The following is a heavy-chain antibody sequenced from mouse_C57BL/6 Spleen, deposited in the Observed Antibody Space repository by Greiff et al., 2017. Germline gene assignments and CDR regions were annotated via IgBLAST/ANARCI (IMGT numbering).Heavy chain of an antibody. CDR2: IHPSDSDT. J-gene: IGHJ4*01. V-gene: IGHV1-74*01. D-gene: IGHD3-3*01. Sequence: QVQLQQPGAELVKPGASVKVSCKASGYTFTSYWMHWVKQRPGQGLEWIGRIHPSDSDTNYNQKFKGTATLTVDTSSSTAYMQLSSLTAEDAAVYDCASRGDDYASDYWGQGTSVTVSS. CDR3: ASRGDDYASDY. CDR1: GYTFTSYW.